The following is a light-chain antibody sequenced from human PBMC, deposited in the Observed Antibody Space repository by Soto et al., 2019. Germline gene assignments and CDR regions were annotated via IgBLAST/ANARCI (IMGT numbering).Light chain of an antibody. CDR2: GAS. CDR3: QQYDIWPPYT. J-gene: IGKJ2*01. Sequence: EIRMTQSPSTLSVSPGARATLSCRASQSVSSNFAWFQQKPGQAPRLLIYGASTRATGIPARFSGSGSGTEFTVTISSLQSEDFAIYYCQQYDIWPPYTFGQGTKVDIK. V-gene: IGKV3-15*01. CDR1: QSVSSN.